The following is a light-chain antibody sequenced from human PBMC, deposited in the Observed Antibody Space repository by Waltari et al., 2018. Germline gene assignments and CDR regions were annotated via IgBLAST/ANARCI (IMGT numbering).Light chain of an antibody. Sequence: VLYSSNNKNDLAWYQQKPGQPPKLLIYWASTRESGVPDRFSGSGSGTDFTLTISSLQAEDVAVYYCQQYYSTPPVTFGPGTKVDIK. J-gene: IGKJ3*01. CDR1: VLYSSNNKND. CDR2: WAS. V-gene: IGKV4-1*01. CDR3: QQYYSTPPVT.